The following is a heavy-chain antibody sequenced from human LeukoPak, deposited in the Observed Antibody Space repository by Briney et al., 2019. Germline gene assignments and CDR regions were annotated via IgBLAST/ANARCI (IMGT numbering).Heavy chain of an antibody. D-gene: IGHD5-18*01. CDR1: GFTFSSYA. J-gene: IGHJ4*02. Sequence: GGSLRLSCAASGFTFSSYAMTWVRQAPGKGLEWVSGISESGGSTYFADSVKGRFTISRDNSKNTLYLHMNSLRAEDTAVYYCAKKIPIQLWFDYWGQGTLVTVSS. CDR3: AKKIPIQLWFDY. V-gene: IGHV3-23*01. CDR2: ISESGGST.